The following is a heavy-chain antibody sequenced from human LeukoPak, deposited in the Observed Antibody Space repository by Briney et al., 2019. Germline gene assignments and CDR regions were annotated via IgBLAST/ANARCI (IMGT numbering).Heavy chain of an antibody. J-gene: IGHJ4*02. V-gene: IGHV3-7*01. CDR1: GFTVSSNY. CDR3: ASLPLSRPFDY. D-gene: IGHD3-3*02. CDR2: IKQDGSEK. Sequence: PGGSLRLSCAASGFTVSSNYMSWVRQAPGKGLEWVANIKQDGSEKYYVDSVKGRFIISRDNAKNSLYLQMNSLRAEDTAVYYCASLPLSRPFDYWGQGTLVIVSS.